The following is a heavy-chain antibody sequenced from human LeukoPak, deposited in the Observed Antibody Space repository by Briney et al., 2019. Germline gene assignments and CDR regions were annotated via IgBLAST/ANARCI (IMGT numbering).Heavy chain of an antibody. CDR1: GGSISNYY. CDR3: ARHGSGYDLFFDY. J-gene: IGHJ4*02. V-gene: IGHV4-59*08. D-gene: IGHD5-12*01. Sequence: PSETLSLTCTVSGGSISNYYWSWIRQPPGKGLGWIGYIYYSGSTNYNPSLKSRVTISVDTSKNQFSLKVRSVTAADTAVYFCARHGSGYDLFFDYWGQGTLVTVSS. CDR2: IYYSGST.